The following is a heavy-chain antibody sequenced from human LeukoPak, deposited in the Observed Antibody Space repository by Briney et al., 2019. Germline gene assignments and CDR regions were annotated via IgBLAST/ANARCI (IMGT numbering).Heavy chain of an antibody. CDR3: ATGYSSKDWFDP. Sequence: ASVKVSCKVSGYTLTELSMHWVRQAPGKGLEWMGGFDPEDGETIYAQKFQGRVTMTEDTPTDTAYMELSSLRSEDTAVYYCATGYSSKDWFDPWGQGTLVTVSS. V-gene: IGHV1-24*01. J-gene: IGHJ5*02. CDR2: FDPEDGET. CDR1: GYTLTELS. D-gene: IGHD6-19*01.